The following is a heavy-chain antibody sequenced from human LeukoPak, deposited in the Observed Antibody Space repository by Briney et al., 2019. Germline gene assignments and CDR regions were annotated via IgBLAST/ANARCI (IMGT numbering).Heavy chain of an antibody. V-gene: IGHV1-3*01. CDR3: ARERNIVVVRGWLGP. D-gene: IGHD2-15*01. Sequence: ASVKVSCKASGYAFTSYAMHWVRQAPGQRLEWMGWINAGNGNTKYSQKFQGRVTITRDTSASTAYMELSSLRSEDTAVYYCARERNIVVVRGWLGPWGQGTLVTVSS. J-gene: IGHJ5*02. CDR1: GYAFTSYA. CDR2: INAGNGNT.